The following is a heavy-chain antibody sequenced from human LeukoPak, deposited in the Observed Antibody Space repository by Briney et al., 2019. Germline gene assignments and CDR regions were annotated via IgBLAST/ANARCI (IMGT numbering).Heavy chain of an antibody. CDR2: IKQDGSEK. V-gene: IGHV3-7*01. Sequence: GGSLRLSCAASGFTFSSYRMSWVRQAPGKGLEWVANIKQDGSEKYYVDSVKGRFTISRDNAKNSLYLQMNSLRAEDTAVYYCARDRREEAGDYWGQGTLVTVSS. J-gene: IGHJ4*02. CDR3: ARDRREEAGDY. D-gene: IGHD6-13*01. CDR1: GFTFSSYR.